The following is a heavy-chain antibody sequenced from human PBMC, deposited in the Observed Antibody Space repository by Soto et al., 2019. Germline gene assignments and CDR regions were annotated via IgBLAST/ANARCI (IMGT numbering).Heavy chain of an antibody. CDR1: GGTFSSYS. CDR3: ARQFQSWPGCWYFDL. CDR2: IIPIFGTA. V-gene: IGHV1-69*01. J-gene: IGHJ2*01. Sequence: QVQLVQSGAEVKKPGSSVKVSCKASGGTFSSYSINWVRQAPGQGLEWMGGIIPIFGTANYAQKFQGRVTLTADESTSTAHMELSSLRNEDTAVYYCARQFQSWPGCWYFDLWGRGTLVTVSS.